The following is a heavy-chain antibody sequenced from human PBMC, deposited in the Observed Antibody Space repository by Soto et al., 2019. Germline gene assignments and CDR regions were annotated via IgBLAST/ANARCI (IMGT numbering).Heavy chain of an antibody. CDR1: GYTFTSYG. CDR2: ISAYNGNT. J-gene: IGHJ4*02. D-gene: IGHD3-16*01. Sequence: QVQLVQSGAEVKKPGASVKVSCKASGYTFTSYGISWVRQAPGQGLEWMGWISAYNGNTNYAQKLQGRVTMTTDTSTSTAYMELRSLRSDDTAVYYCARGPTYYDYIWGSYRRNFDYWGQGTLVTVSS. V-gene: IGHV1-18*01. CDR3: ARGPTYYDYIWGSYRRNFDY.